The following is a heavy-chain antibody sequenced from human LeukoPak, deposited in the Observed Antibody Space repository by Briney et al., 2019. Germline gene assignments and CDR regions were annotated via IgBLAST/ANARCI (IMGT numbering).Heavy chain of an antibody. CDR1: GFTFSSYT. J-gene: IGHJ4*02. Sequence: GGSLRLSCAASGFTFSSYTMNWVRQAPGKGLEWVSSMTSNSHTYYADSVKGRFTISRDNVKKSLFLQMNSLRAEDTAIYYCARDLDFWSGYKDYWGQGGLVTVSS. CDR3: ARDLDFWSGYKDY. CDR2: MTSNSHT. D-gene: IGHD3-3*01. V-gene: IGHV3-21*01.